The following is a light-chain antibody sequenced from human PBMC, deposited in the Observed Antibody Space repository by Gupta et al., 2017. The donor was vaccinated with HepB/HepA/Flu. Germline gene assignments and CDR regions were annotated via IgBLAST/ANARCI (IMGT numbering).Light chain of an antibody. J-gene: IGLJ2*01. CDR1: SSNVGSNN. CDR3: AAWDSSRNDVV. V-gene: IGLV1-44*01. Sequence: VLPQSTSISATPGQRVTISCSGSSSNVGSNNVHWYQQRPGTAPKLLIYYNDERPSGVPDRISGSKSGTSASLAISRLQSEAEADYYCAAWDSSRNDVVFGGGTKLTVL. CDR2: YND.